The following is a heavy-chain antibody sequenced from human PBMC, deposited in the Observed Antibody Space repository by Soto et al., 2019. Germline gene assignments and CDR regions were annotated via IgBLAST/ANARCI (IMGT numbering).Heavy chain of an antibody. D-gene: IGHD3-22*01. CDR1: GGSISSGDYY. Sequence: PSETLSLTCTVSGGSISSGDYYWSWIPQPPGKGLEWIGYIYYSGSTYYNPSLRSRITISVDTSKNQFSLKLSSVTAADTAVYYCARGGPYDIGMDVWGQGTTVTVSS. CDR3: ARGGPYDIGMDV. V-gene: IGHV4-30-4*01. J-gene: IGHJ6*02. CDR2: IYYSGST.